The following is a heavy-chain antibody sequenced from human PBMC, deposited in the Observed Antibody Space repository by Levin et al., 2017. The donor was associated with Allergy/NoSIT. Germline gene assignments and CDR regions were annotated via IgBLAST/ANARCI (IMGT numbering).Heavy chain of an antibody. D-gene: IGHD5-18*01. V-gene: IGHV3-49*03. CDR2: IRSKAYGGTT. J-gene: IGHJ4*02. Sequence: GGSLRLSCTASGFTFGDYAMSWFRQAPGKGLEWVGFIRSKAYGGTTEYAASVKGRFTISRDDSKSIAYLQMNSLKTEDTAVYYCTREREGPDSYGYLTPFDYWGQGTLVTVSS. CDR3: TREREGPDSYGYLTPFDY. CDR1: GFTFGDYA.